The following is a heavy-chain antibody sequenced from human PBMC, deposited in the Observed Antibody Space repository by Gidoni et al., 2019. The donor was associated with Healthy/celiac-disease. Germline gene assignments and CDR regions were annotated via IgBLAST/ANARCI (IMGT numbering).Heavy chain of an antibody. V-gene: IGHV3-74*01. CDR3: ARDLSSGFAGNDY. CDR1: GFTFRSYW. J-gene: IGHJ4*02. CDR2: INSDGSSK. Sequence: EVQLVESGGGLVQPGGSLRLSCSASGFTFRSYWMHWVRQAPGKGLVWVSRINSDGSSKSYGDSVKGRFTISRDNAKKTMYLQMNSLRAEDTAVYYCARDLSSGFAGNDYWGQGTLVTVSS. D-gene: IGHD6-19*01.